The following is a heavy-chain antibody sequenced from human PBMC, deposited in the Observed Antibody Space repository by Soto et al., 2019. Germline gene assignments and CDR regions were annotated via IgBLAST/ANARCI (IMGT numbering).Heavy chain of an antibody. J-gene: IGHJ6*02. D-gene: IGHD3-22*01. CDR1: GATFSSYA. CDR2: IIPIFGTA. CDR3: ARDGSGYRSRASPMDV. V-gene: IGHV1-69*01. Sequence: QVQLVQSGGEVKRPGSSVKVSCKASGATFSSYAISWVRQAPGQGLEWMGGIIPIFGTANYAQKFQGRVTITADESTSTAYMELSSLRSEDTAVYYCARDGSGYRSRASPMDVWGQGTTVTVSS.